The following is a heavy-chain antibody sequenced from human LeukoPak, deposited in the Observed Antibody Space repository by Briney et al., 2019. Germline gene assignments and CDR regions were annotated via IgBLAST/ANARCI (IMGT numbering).Heavy chain of an antibody. D-gene: IGHD3-10*02. CDR1: GGSFSGYD. CDR3: ARGRAVTRVFEY. J-gene: IGHJ4*02. Sequence: SETLSLTCVVYGGSFSGYDWGWIRQPPGKGLEWIGDVNYSGSTNYNPSLESRVTISADTSKSQFSLKLSSVTAADTSVYYCARGRAVTRVFEYWGQGTLVRVSS. CDR2: VNYSGST. V-gene: IGHV4-34*01.